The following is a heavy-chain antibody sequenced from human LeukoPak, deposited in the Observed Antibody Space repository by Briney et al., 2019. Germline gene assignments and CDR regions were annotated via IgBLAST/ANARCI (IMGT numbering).Heavy chain of an antibody. CDR2: IIPIFGTA. V-gene: IGHV1-69*06. Sequence: GASMKVSCKASGGTLSSFAISWVRQAPGQGLEWMGGIIPIFGTANYAQKFQGRVAITADKSTSTAYMELSSLRSEDTAVYYCARGKYYYDSSGYYRLSGFDYWGQGTLVTVSS. J-gene: IGHJ4*02. CDR1: GGTLSSFA. D-gene: IGHD3-22*01. CDR3: ARGKYYYDSSGYYRLSGFDY.